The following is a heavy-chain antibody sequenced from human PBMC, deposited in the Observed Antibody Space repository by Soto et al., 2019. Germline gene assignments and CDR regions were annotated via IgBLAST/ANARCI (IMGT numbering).Heavy chain of an antibody. CDR3: ARQARGVWFGERGDWFDP. Sequence: PSETLSLTCTVSGGSISSYYWSWIRQPPGKGLEWIGYIYYSGSTNYNPSLKSRVTISVDTSKNQFSLKLSSVTAADTAVYYCARQARGVWFGERGDWFDPWGQGTLVTVSS. D-gene: IGHD3-10*01. CDR2: IYYSGST. CDR1: GGSISSYY. V-gene: IGHV4-59*08. J-gene: IGHJ5*02.